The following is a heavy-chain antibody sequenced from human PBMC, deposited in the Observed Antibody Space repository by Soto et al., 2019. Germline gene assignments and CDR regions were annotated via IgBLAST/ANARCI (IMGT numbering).Heavy chain of an antibody. J-gene: IGHJ4*02. CDR1: GFTFSSYA. CDR2: IRGSGGST. CDR3: AKVFRIAARPGYCYDY. V-gene: IGHV3-23*01. D-gene: IGHD6-6*01. Sequence: EVQLLESGGGLVQPGGSLRLSCAASGFTFSSYAMSWVRQAPGKGLEWVSAIRGSGGSTYYADSVKGRFTISRDNSKSSLYLQINTLIAHDTAVHYCAKVFRIAARPGYCYDYWVQGTLVTVSS.